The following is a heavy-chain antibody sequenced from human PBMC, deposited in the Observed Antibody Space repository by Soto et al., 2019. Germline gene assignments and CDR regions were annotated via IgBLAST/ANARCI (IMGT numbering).Heavy chain of an antibody. Sequence: ASVKVSCKASGGTFSSYAISWVRQAPGQGLEWMGGIIPIFGTANYAQKFQGRVTITADESTSTAYMELSSLRSEDTAVYYCARDPGGSSWYPTENWFDPWGQGTLVTVSS. CDR2: IIPIFGTA. D-gene: IGHD6-13*01. V-gene: IGHV1-69*13. J-gene: IGHJ5*02. CDR3: ARDPGGSSWYPTENWFDP. CDR1: GGTFSSYA.